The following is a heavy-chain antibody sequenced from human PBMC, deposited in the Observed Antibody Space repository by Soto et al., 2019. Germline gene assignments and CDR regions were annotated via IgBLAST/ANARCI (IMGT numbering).Heavy chain of an antibody. V-gene: IGHV4-39*07. Sequence: SETLSLTCAVFGGSISSVGYSWSWIRQPPGKGLEWIGTFNHSGSTNYNPSLKSRVTISVDTSKNQFSLKLSSVTAADTAVYYCARGYGSGVFDYWGQGTLVTVSS. J-gene: IGHJ4*02. CDR1: GGSISSVGYS. CDR2: FNHSGST. D-gene: IGHD3-10*01. CDR3: ARGYGSGVFDY.